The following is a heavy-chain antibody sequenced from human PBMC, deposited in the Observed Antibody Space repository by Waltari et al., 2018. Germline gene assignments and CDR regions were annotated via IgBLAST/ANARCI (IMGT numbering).Heavy chain of an antibody. CDR2: IIPIRGIA. CDR1: GGTFSSYA. V-gene: IGHV1-69*04. D-gene: IGHD5-18*01. CDR3: ARDPSGVDTAMAGLDY. J-gene: IGHJ4*02. Sequence: QVQLVQSGAEVKKPGSSVKVSCKASGGTFSSYAISWVRQAPGQGLEWMGRIIPIRGIANYAQKFQGRVTMTADKATSTAYMELSSLRSEDTAVYYCARDPSGVDTAMAGLDYWGQGTLVTVSS.